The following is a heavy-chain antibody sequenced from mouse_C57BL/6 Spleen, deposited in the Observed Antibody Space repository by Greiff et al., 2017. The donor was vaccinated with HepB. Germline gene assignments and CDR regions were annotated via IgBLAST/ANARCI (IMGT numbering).Heavy chain of an antibody. Sequence: EVKVVESGGDLVKPGGSLKLSCAASGFTFSSYGMSWVRQTPDKRLEWVATISSGGSYTYYPDSVKGRFTISRDNAKNTLYLQMSSLKSEDTAMYYCASLTFYWGQGTLVTVSA. J-gene: IGHJ3*01. D-gene: IGHD2-13*01. CDR1: GFTFSSYG. V-gene: IGHV5-6*01. CDR3: ASLTFY. CDR2: ISSGGSYT.